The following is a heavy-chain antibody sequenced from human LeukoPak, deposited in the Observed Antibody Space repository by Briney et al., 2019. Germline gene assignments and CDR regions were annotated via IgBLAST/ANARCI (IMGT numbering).Heavy chain of an antibody. D-gene: IGHD6-19*01. CDR1: GFTFNSYS. V-gene: IGHV3-21*01. CDR2: IKSSSTYI. CDR3: SRVLYSSGWVFGGYCAMDV. J-gene: IGHJ6*02. Sequence: PGGSLRLSCAASGFTFNSYSMNWVRQAPGKGLEWVSSIKSSSTYIYYADSVKGRFTVSRNNAENSLYLQMNSLRAEDTAVYYCSRVLYSSGWVFGGYCAMDVWGQGTTVTVSS.